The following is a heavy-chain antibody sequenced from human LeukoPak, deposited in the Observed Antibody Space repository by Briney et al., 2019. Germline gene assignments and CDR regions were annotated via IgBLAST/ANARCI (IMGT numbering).Heavy chain of an antibody. CDR1: GLTFSDYE. CDR3: IPPAAGLRRTISTEYFQH. D-gene: IGHD6-13*01. V-gene: IGHV3-48*03. J-gene: IGHJ1*01. Sequence: GGSLGLSCSAAGLTFSDYEMYWVRQAPGKGLEWVSYISSSGETIYYADSVKGRFTISRDNANKSLYLRMSSLRVEDTAIYYCIPPAAGLRRTISTEYFQHWGQGALVTVSS. CDR2: ISSSGETI.